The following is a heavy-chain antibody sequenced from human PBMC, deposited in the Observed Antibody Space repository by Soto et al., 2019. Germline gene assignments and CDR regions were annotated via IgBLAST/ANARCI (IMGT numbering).Heavy chain of an antibody. J-gene: IGHJ6*02. CDR2: IFSSGTT. D-gene: IGHD3-16*01. CDR1: GDSISSGNKY. Sequence: SETLSLTCTVSGDSISSGNKYWSWIRQPPGKGLEWIGYIFSSGTTYYNPSLKSRLTMSLDASQNQFSLKLNSLTDADTAVYFCARVPSPFDYYYAMDVWGQGTTVTVAS. V-gene: IGHV4-30-4*01. CDR3: ARVPSPFDYYYAMDV.